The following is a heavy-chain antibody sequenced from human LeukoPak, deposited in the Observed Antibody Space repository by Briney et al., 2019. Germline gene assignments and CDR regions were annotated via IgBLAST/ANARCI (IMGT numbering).Heavy chain of an antibody. D-gene: IGHD5-24*01. CDR3: ASPGSRDGYSLGY. CDR2: ITYDGSNK. Sequence: GGTLRVTCAASGFTFSIYGMHWVRQAPGKGLEWVAVITYDGSNKYYADNVKGRFTISRDNSKNTLYLQMNSLRAEDTAVYYCASPGSRDGYSLGYWGQGTLVTVSS. J-gene: IGHJ4*02. V-gene: IGHV3-30*03. CDR1: GFTFSIYG.